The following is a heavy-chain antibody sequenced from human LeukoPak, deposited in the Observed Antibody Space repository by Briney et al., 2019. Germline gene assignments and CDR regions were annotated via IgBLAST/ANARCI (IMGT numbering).Heavy chain of an antibody. CDR3: ARVAGPYNWNYPTLLDY. CDR2: INHSGST. J-gene: IGHJ4*02. V-gene: IGHV4-34*01. CDR1: GGSFSGYY. Sequence: SETLSLTCAVYGGSFSGYYWSWIRQPPGKGLEWIGEINHSGSTNYNPSLKSRVTISVDTSKNQFSLKLSSVTAADTAVYYCARVAGPYNWNYPTLLDYWGQGTLVTVSS. D-gene: IGHD1-7*01.